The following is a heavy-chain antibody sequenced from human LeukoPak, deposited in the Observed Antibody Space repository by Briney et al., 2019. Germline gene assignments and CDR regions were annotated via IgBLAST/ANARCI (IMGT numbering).Heavy chain of an antibody. CDR2: IYTSGST. CDR3: AHIVPSNWELYY. Sequence: SESLSLTRTLSGGSISSYYWSWIRQPAGKGLEWIGGIYTSGSTNYNPSLKSPVPMSVDTSKNPFSLKLSSVTAADTAVYYCAHIVPSNWELYYWGQGTLVTVSS. CDR1: GGSISSYY. J-gene: IGHJ4*02. D-gene: IGHD5-12*01. V-gene: IGHV4-4*07.